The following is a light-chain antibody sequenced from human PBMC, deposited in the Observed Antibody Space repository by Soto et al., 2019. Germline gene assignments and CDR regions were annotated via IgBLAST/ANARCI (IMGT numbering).Light chain of an antibody. J-gene: IGKJ4*01. CDR2: KAS. CDR3: QHYDSYPLT. CDR1: QGIGTW. V-gene: IGKV1-5*03. Sequence: DIQMTQSPSTLSASVGDRVTITCRASQGIGTWLAWYQQKPGKAPNLLIYKASSLESGVPSRFSGGGSGTEFTLTISSLQPDDFATYYCQHYDSYPLTFGGGTMVEIK.